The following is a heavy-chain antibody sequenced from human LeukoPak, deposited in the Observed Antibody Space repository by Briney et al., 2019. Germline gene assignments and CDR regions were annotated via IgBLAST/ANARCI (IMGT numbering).Heavy chain of an antibody. CDR1: GFTFNNYA. D-gene: IGHD5-12*01. Sequence: GGSLRLSCVASGFTFNNYAMRWVRQAPGKGLEWVSSFSGGDGSPYHADSVKGRFTISRDNSKSTLYLQMNSLRAEDTAIYYCAKNGWLRSSGLWGDYWGQGALVTVSS. CDR2: FSGGDGSP. CDR3: AKNGWLRSSGLWGDY. V-gene: IGHV3-23*01. J-gene: IGHJ4*02.